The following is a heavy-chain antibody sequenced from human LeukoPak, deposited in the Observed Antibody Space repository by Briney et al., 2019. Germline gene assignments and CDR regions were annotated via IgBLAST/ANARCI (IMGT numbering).Heavy chain of an antibody. V-gene: IGHV5-51*01. D-gene: IGHD1-26*01. J-gene: IGHJ3*02. CDR2: IYPGDSDT. CDR3: ARAVGATPKAWAFDI. Sequence: GESLKISCQGSGYSFTSYWIGWVRQMPGKGLEWMGIIYPGDSDTRYSPSFQGQVTISADKSISTAYLQWSSLKALDTAMYYCARAVGATPKAWAFDIWGQGTMVTVSS. CDR1: GYSFTSYW.